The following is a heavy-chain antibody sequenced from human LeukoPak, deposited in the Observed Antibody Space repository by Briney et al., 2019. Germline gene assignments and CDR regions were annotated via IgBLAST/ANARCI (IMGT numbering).Heavy chain of an antibody. V-gene: IGHV1-46*01. CDR2: INPSGGST. CDR3: ARSGSGSCYNGYFDY. J-gene: IGHJ4*02. Sequence: ASVKVSCKASGYTFTSYYMHWVRQAPGQGLEWMGVINPSGGSTSYAQKFQGRVTMTRDTSTSTVYMELSSLRSEDTAVYYCARSGSGSCYNGYFDYWGQGTLVTVSS. D-gene: IGHD3-10*01. CDR1: GYTFTSYY.